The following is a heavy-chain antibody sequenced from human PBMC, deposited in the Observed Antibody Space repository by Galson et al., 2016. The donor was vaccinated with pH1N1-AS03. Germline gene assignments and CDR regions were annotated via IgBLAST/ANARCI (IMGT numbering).Heavy chain of an antibody. CDR3: TRLGPSSVFDF. D-gene: IGHD1-26*01. V-gene: IGHV3-7*01. Sequence: LRLSCAASGFRFGDYWGTWVRQAAGKGLEWVATMSKDGSEKYYVDSVKGRFTFSRDNPKNSLYLQMNNLRAEDTAIYYCTRLGPSSVFDFWGQGALVTVSS. CDR2: MSKDGSEK. CDR1: GFRFGDYW. J-gene: IGHJ4*02.